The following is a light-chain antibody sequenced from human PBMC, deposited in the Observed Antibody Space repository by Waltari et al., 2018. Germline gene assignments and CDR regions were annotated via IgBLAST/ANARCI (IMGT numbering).Light chain of an antibody. Sequence: EIVLTQSPGTLSLSPGERATLSCRTSQSVRRTLAWYQQTPGPAPKLLIYGASIRATGIPDRFTGSGSGTDFSLTISSLEPEDFAVYFCQHYVRLPATFGQGTKVEIK. V-gene: IGKV3-20*01. CDR3: QHYVRLPAT. J-gene: IGKJ1*01. CDR2: GAS. CDR1: QSVRRT.